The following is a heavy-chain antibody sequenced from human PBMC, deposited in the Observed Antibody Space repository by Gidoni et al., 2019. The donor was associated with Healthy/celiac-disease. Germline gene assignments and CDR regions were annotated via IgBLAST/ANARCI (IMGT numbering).Heavy chain of an antibody. V-gene: IGHV1-46*01. CDR1: GYTFTSYY. CDR3: ARGAYCSSTSCSHYYYYGMDV. Sequence: QVQLVQSGAEVKKPGASVKVSCTASGYTFTSYYLHWGRQAPGQGLEWMGIINPSGGSTSDEQKFQGRGTMTRDTSTSTVYMELSSLRSEDTAVYYCARGAYCSSTSCSHYYYYGMDVWGQGTTVTVSS. CDR2: INPSGGST. D-gene: IGHD2-2*01. J-gene: IGHJ6*02.